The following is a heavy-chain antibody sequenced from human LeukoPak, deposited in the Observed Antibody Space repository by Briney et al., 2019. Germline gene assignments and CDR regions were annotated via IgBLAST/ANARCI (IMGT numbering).Heavy chain of an antibody. D-gene: IGHD1-26*01. CDR2: IYYSGST. Sequence: GSLRLSCAASGFTFTTYWMSWVRQPPGKGLEWIGSIYYSGSTYYNPSLKSRVTISVDTSKNQFSLKLSSVTAADTAVYYCARWEARLFDYWGQGTLVTVSS. CDR1: GFTFTTYW. J-gene: IGHJ4*02. CDR3: ARWEARLFDY. V-gene: IGHV4-38-2*01.